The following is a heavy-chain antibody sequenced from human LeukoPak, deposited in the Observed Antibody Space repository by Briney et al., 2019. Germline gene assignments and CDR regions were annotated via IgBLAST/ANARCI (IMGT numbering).Heavy chain of an antibody. J-gene: IGHJ4*02. CDR2: ISYDGSNK. CDR1: GFTFSSYA. D-gene: IGHD6-13*01. CDR3: ARVGVFSAAAKAHLYFDY. Sequence: AGGSLRLSCAASGFTFSSYAMHWVRQAPGKGLEWVAVISYDGSNKYYADSVKGRFTISRDNSKNTLYLQMNSLRAEDTAVYYCARVGVFSAAAKAHLYFDYWGQGTLVTVSS. V-gene: IGHV3-30*04.